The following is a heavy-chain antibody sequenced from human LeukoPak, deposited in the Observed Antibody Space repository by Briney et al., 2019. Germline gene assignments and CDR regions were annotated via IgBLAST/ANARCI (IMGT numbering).Heavy chain of an antibody. V-gene: IGHV3-30-3*01. CDR1: GFTFSSYE. J-gene: IGHJ3*02. D-gene: IGHD3-22*01. CDR2: ISYDGSNK. Sequence: GGSLRLSCAASGFTFSSYEMNWVRQAPGKGLEWVAVISYDGSNKYYADSVKGRFTISRDNSKNTLYLQMNSLRAEDTAVYYCARRYYYDSSGYYYDAFDIWGQGTMVTVSS. CDR3: ARRYYYDSSGYYYDAFDI.